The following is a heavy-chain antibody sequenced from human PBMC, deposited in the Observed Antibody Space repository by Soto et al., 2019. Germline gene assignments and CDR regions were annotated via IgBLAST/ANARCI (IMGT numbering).Heavy chain of an antibody. CDR2: INVGNGNT. CDR3: ARSIVVVTAADY. CDR1: GYTFSTYA. Sequence: ASVKVSCKASGYTFSTYAMHWVRQAPGQRLEWMGWINVGNGNTKYSQKFQGRVTITRDTSASTAYMELSSLRSEDTAVYYCARSIVVVTAADYWGQGTLVTVSS. D-gene: IGHD2-21*02. J-gene: IGHJ4*02. V-gene: IGHV1-3*01.